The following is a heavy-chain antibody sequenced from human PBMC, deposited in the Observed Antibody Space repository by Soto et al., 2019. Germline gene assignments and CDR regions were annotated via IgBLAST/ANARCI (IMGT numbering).Heavy chain of an antibody. J-gene: IGHJ6*02. CDR2: IYYSGST. V-gene: IGHV4-31*03. D-gene: IGHD2-21*01. Sequence: SETLSVTCTVSGGSISSGGYYWSWIRQHPGKGLEWIGYIYYSGSTYYNPSLKSRVTISVDTSKNQFSLKLSSVTAADTAVYYCAASCVGCGGFNYYGMDVWGQGTTVTVS. CDR1: GGSISSGGYY. CDR3: AASCVGCGGFNYYGMDV.